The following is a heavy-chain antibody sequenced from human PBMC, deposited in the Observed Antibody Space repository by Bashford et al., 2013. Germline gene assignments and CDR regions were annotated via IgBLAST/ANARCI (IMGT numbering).Heavy chain of an antibody. D-gene: IGHD1-26*01. CDR3: AREYSGRYSSLDH. CDR2: DNRPRGGT. Sequence: VASVKVSCKTSGYTFTTYSIAWVRQAPGQGLEWVAWDNRPRGGTIYAQEFQGRITLTRDTSITTAYMELSGLTSGDTAVYYCAREYSGRYSSLDHWGQGALVTVSS. CDR1: GYTFTTYS. V-gene: IGHV1-2*02. J-gene: IGHJ4*02.